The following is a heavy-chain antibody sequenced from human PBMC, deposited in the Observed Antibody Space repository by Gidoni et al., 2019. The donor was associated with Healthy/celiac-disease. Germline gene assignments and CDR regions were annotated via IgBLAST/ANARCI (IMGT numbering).Heavy chain of an antibody. Sequence: RSLRLSCAASGFTFSSYAMHWVRQAPGKGLEWVAVISYDGSNKYYADSVKGRFTISRDNSKNTLYLQMNSLRAEDTAVYYCEGAGRSLGYWGQGTLVTVSS. CDR3: EGAGRSLGY. CDR1: GFTFSSYA. D-gene: IGHD1-26*01. CDR2: ISYDGSNK. J-gene: IGHJ4*02. V-gene: IGHV3-30*01.